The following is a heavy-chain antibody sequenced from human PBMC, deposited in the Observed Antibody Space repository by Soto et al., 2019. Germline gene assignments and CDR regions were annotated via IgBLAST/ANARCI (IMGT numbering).Heavy chain of an antibody. CDR1: GFTFDDYA. J-gene: IGHJ4*02. CDR2: INWNSDRI. V-gene: IGHV3-9*01. Sequence: EVQLVESGGGLVQPGRSLRLSCAASGFTFDDYAMHWVRQVPGKGLEWVSGINWNSDRIGYADSVKGRFTISRDNAKNSLYLQMNSLRAEDTALYYCGKDFRRGTARGPLDYWGQGTLVSVSS. D-gene: IGHD6-6*01. CDR3: GKDFRRGTARGPLDY.